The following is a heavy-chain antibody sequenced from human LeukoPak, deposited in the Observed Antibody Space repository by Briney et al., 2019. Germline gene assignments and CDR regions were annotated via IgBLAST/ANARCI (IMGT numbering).Heavy chain of an antibody. V-gene: IGHV4-59*01. CDR3: ARRVGGYSGSWFFDY. Sequence: SETLSLTCTVSGGSISSCYWSWIRQPPGKGLEWIGYIYYSGSTNYNPSLKSRVTISVDTSKNQFSLKLSSVTAADTAVYYCARRVGGYSGSWFFDYWGQGTLVTVSS. CDR1: GGSISSCY. D-gene: IGHD1-26*01. J-gene: IGHJ4*02. CDR2: IYYSGST.